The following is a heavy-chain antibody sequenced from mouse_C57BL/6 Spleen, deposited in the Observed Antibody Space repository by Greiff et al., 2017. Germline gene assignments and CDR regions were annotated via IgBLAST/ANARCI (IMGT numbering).Heavy chain of an antibody. V-gene: IGHV5-17*01. D-gene: IGHD1-1*01. J-gene: IGHJ3*01. CDR1: GFTFSDYG. CDR2: ISSGSSTI. CDR3: ARRITTVVDPFAY. Sequence: EVMLVESGGGLVKPGGSLKLSCAASGFTFSDYGMHWVRQAPEKGLEWVAYISSGSSTIYYADTVKGRFTISRDNAKNTLFLQMTSLRSEDTAMYYCARRITTVVDPFAYWGQGTLVTVSA.